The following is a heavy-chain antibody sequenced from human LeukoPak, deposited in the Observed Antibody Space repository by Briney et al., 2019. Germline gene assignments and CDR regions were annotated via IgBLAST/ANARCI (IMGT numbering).Heavy chain of an antibody. CDR2: IYYSGNT. Sequence: SETLSLTCTVSGGSISSSSYYWGWLRQPPGKGLEWIGSIYYSGNTYYNPSLKSRVTISVDTSKNQFSLKLSSVTAADTAVYYCASTASSGYSSLYNWFDPWGQGTLVTVSS. D-gene: IGHD3-22*01. CDR1: GGSISSSSYY. CDR3: ASTASSGYSSLYNWFDP. J-gene: IGHJ5*02. V-gene: IGHV4-39*07.